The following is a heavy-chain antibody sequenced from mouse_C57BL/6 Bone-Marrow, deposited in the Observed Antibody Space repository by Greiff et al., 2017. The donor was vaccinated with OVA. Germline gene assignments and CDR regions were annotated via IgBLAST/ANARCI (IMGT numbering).Heavy chain of an antibody. J-gene: IGHJ4*01. D-gene: IGHD1-1*01. CDR3: ARATVVAYVYAMDY. V-gene: IGHV1-26*01. Sequence: VQLQQSGPELVKPGASVKLSCKASGYTFTDYYMNWVKQSHGKSLEWIGDINPNNGGTSYNQKFKGEATLTVDKSSSTAYMELRSLTSEDSAVDYYARATVVAYVYAMDYWGQGTSVTVSS. CDR2: INPNNGGT. CDR1: GYTFTDYY.